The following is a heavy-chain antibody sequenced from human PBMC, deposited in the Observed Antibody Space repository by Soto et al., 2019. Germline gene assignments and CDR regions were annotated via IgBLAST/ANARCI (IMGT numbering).Heavy chain of an antibody. V-gene: IGHV3-49*04. J-gene: IGHJ5*02. CDR1: GFRFSEHA. D-gene: IGHD2-2*03. Sequence: PGGSLRLSCNCSGFRFSEHAMTWVRQAPGKGLEWVGFIRNTPYGGTTDYAASVRGRFTISRDDSASVAYLQMNSLKTEDSGLYYCSRGSFGYYGPWGPGTLVTVSS. CDR2: IRNTPYGGTT. CDR3: SRGSFGYYGP.